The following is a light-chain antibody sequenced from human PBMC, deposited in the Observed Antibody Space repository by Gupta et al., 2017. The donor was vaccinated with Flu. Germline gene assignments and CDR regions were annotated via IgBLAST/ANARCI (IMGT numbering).Light chain of an antibody. V-gene: IGKV1-39*01. Sequence: VGDRVTITCRASQNVSRYLNWYQQKVGTAPKLLIHGASYLESGVPSRFSGSGSGTDFTLTINSLQPEDFATYYCQQSSSAPRTFGQGTKVEI. CDR1: QNVSRY. J-gene: IGKJ1*01. CDR3: QQSSSAPRT. CDR2: GAS.